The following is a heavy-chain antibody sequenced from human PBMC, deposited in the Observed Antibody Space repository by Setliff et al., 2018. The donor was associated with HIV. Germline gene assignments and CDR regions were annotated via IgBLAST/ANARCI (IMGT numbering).Heavy chain of an antibody. CDR1: GYTFTAYY. J-gene: IGHJ6*03. CDR2: VNPNTGGT. CDR3: ARDPIGIDFGLSYYMDV. D-gene: IGHD3-3*01. V-gene: IGHV1-2*02. Sequence: GASVKVSCKASGYTFTAYYIHWVRQAPEQGLECMGWVNPNTGGTKYTQQFQGRVTVTWDRSTRTAYMELRSLTFDDTAVYYCARDPIGIDFGLSYYMDVWGKGTAVTVSS.